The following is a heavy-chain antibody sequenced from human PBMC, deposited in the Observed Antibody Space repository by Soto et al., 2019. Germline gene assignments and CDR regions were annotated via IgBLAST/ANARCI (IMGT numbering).Heavy chain of an antibody. CDR1: GYSFTSFG. D-gene: IGHD1-26*01. CDR2: ISTYNGKT. V-gene: IGHV1-18*01. Sequence: QVQLVQTGAEVMKPGASLKVSCKASGYSFTSFGISWLRRAPGQGPEWMAWISTYNGKTNYAQKLQGRVTLTTDTSTSTAYMELRSVTSDDAAGYYCARDVRGGANMDASEMWGQGTMVTVSS. CDR3: ARDVRGGANMDASEM. J-gene: IGHJ3*02.